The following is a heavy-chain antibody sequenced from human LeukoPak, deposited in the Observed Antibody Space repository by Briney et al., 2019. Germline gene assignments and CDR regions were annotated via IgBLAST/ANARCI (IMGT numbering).Heavy chain of an antibody. CDR2: VYYSGST. D-gene: IGHD3-10*01. Sequence: SETLSLTYTVSGGSISSYYWSWIRQPPGKGLEWIGYVYYSGSTNYNPSLKSRVTISVDTSKNQFSLKLSSVTAADTAVYYCASGYGSGSYYYYFDYWGQGTLVTVSS. J-gene: IGHJ4*02. CDR3: ASGYGSGSYYYYFDY. V-gene: IGHV4-59*01. CDR1: GGSISSYY.